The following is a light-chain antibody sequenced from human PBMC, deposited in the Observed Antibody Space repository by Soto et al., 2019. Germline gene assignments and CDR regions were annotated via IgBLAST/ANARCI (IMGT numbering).Light chain of an antibody. CDR2: AAS. CDR3: QQYGSSPPT. V-gene: IGKV3-20*01. CDR1: QSVPRSY. J-gene: IGKJ1*01. Sequence: EIVLTQSPGTLSLSPGERATLSCRASQSVPRSYLAWYQQKPGQAPRLLISAASSRATGIPDRFSGSGSETDFTLTISRLEPEDFAVYFCQQYGSSPPTFGQGTKVDVK.